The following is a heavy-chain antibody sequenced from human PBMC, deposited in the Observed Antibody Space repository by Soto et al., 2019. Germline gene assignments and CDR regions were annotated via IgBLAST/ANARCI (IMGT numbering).Heavy chain of an antibody. CDR1: GFTFSSYW. CDR2: IKQDGSEK. CDR3: ARDGFSFQPIQTGPWVY. V-gene: IGHV3-7*01. Sequence: HPGGSLRLSCAASGFTFSSYWMSWVRQAPGKGLEWVANIKQDGSEKYYVDSVKGRFTISRDNAKNSLYLQMNSLRAEDTAVYYCARDGFSFQPIQTGPWVYWGQGTLVTVSS. J-gene: IGHJ4*02. D-gene: IGHD1-1*01.